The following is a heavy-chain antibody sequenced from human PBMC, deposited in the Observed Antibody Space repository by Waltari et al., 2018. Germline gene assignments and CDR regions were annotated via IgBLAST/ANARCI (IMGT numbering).Heavy chain of an antibody. J-gene: IGHJ3*02. D-gene: IGHD3-22*01. V-gene: IGHV4-4*07. CDR1: GGSIHSYY. CDR2: IYTSGST. Sequence: QVQLQESGPGLVKPSETLSLTCTVSGGSIHSYYWSWIRQPAGKGLEWIGRIYTSGSTNYNPSLKSRVTMSVDTSKNQFSLKLSSVTAADTAVYYCASATYDSTDGAFDIWGQGTMVTVSS. CDR3: ASATYDSTDGAFDI.